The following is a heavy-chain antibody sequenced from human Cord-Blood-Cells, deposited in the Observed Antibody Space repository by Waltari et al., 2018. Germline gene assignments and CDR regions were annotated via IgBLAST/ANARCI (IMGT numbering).Heavy chain of an antibody. D-gene: IGHD6-13*01. CDR1: GFPFSSYV. V-gene: IGHV3-30*04. CDR3: ASQLIAAAGDY. Sequence: QVQLVESGGGVVQPGRSLRLSCAAFGFPFSSYVMHWVRQAPGKGLEWVAVISYDGSNKYYADSVKGRFTISRDNSKNTLYLQMNSLRAEDTAVYYCASQLIAAAGDYWGQGTLVTVSS. J-gene: IGHJ4*02. CDR2: ISYDGSNK.